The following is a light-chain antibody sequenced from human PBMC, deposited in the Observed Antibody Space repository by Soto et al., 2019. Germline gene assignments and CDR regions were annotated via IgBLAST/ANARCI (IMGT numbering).Light chain of an antibody. CDR1: QSVSSN. Sequence: EIVLTQSPGTLSLSPGERATLSCRASQSVSSNFACYQQQPAQAPRLLINAASTRATGSPAKFSGSGSGTEFTPTISSLQSEDFAVYYCQQYNNWPLTFGGGTKVDIK. CDR2: AAS. V-gene: IGKV3-15*01. J-gene: IGKJ4*01. CDR3: QQYNNWPLT.